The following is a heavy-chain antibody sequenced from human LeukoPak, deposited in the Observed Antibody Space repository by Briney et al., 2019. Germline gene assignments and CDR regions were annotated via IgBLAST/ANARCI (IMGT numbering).Heavy chain of an antibody. CDR2: INHSGST. Sequence: PSETLSLTCAVYGGSFSGYYWSWIRQPPGKGLEWIGEINHSGSTNYNPSLKSRVTISVDTSKNQFSLKLSSVTAADTAVYYCARWYSSSWYGYYYYMDVRGKGTTVTVSS. J-gene: IGHJ6*03. CDR3: ARWYSSSWYGYYYYMDV. CDR1: GGSFSGYY. D-gene: IGHD6-13*01. V-gene: IGHV4-34*01.